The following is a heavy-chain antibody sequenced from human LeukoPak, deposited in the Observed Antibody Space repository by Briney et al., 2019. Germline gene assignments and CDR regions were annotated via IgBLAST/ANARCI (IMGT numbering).Heavy chain of an antibody. CDR3: ARAPQEQWRTALDV. V-gene: IGHV6-1*01. J-gene: IGHJ6*04. CDR2: TYYRSKWYN. D-gene: IGHD6-19*01. CDR1: GDSISSNSAA. Sequence: SQTLSLTCAISGDSISSNSAAWNWIRQSPSRGLEWLGRTYYRSKWYNDYAVSVKSRITINPDTSKNQFSLQLNSVTPEDTAVYYCARAPQEQWRTALDVWGKGTTVTVSS.